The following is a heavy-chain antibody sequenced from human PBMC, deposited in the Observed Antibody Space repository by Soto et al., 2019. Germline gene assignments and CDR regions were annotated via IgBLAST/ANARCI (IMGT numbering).Heavy chain of an antibody. V-gene: IGHV3-9*01. Sequence: GGSPRLSCAAPGVTVDDYANPWVRPAPGEGLEWVSGISWNSETIDYADSVKGRFTISRDNAKSSLFLQMNSLRPDDTALYYCAKDMKWGGMTTIHYFDSWGQGTLVTVSS. D-gene: IGHD4-17*01. CDR3: AKDMKWGGMTTIHYFDS. CDR2: ISWNSETI. J-gene: IGHJ4*02. CDR1: GVTVDDYA.